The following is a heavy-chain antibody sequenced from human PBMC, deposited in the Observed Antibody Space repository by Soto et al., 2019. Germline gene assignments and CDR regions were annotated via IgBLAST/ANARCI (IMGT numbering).Heavy chain of an antibody. CDR3: AHRGYGNYPRDNWFDP. V-gene: IGHV2-5*01. J-gene: IGHJ5*02. D-gene: IGHD4-17*01. CDR1: GFSLTTAGAG. Sequence: QITLKESGPTLVKPTQTLTLTCTFSGFSLTTAGAGVGWIRQPPGKALEWLALIYWNDDTRDSPSLKSRLTTSNDTSNNQVVLRMTNIDPVDTATYYSAHRGYGNYPRDNWFDPWGQGILVIVSS. CDR2: IYWNDDT.